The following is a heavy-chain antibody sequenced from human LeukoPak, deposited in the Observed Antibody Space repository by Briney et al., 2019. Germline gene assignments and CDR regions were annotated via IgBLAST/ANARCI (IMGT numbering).Heavy chain of an antibody. D-gene: IGHD3-10*01. J-gene: IGHJ4*02. V-gene: IGHV3-23*01. CDR1: GFTFSNYA. Sequence: GGSLRLSCAASGFTFSNYAMSWVRQAPGKGLEWVSTISGSGGSTYYADSVKGRFTISRDNAKNSLYLQMNSLRAEDTAVYYCARSFWWFGEFSPFDYWGQGTLVTVSS. CDR3: ARSFWWFGEFSPFDY. CDR2: ISGSGGST.